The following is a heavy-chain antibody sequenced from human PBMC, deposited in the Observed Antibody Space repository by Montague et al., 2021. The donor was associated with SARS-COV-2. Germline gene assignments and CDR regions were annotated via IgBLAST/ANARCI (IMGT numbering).Heavy chain of an antibody. CDR3: TRRPLGYYYYGMDV. CDR1: GGSISSGNW. J-gene: IGHJ6*02. V-gene: IGHV4-4*02. Sequence: SETLSLTCAVSGGSISSGNWWSWVRQPPGKGLEWIGEIYHSGSTNYNPSLKSRVTISVDKSKNQFSLKLSSVTAADTAVYYCTRRPLGYYYYGMDVWGQGSTVTVSS. CDR2: IYHSGST.